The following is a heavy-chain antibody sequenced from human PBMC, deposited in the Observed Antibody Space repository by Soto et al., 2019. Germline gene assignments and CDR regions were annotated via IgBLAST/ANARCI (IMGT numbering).Heavy chain of an antibody. V-gene: IGHV4-34*01. CDR2: INHSGST. D-gene: IGHD4-17*01. J-gene: IGHJ4*02. CDR3: AIARGYGDYVLDY. Sequence: SETLSLTCAVYGGSFSGYYWSWIRQPPGKGLEWIGEINHSGSTNYNPSLKSRVTISVDTSKNQFSLKLSSVTAADTAVYYCAIARGYGDYVLDYWGQGTLVTVSS. CDR1: GGSFSGYY.